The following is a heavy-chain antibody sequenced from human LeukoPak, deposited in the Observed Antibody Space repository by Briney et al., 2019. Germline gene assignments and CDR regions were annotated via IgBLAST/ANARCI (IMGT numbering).Heavy chain of an antibody. CDR1: GFTFSSYS. Sequence: PGGSLRLSCAASGFTFSSYSMNWVRQAPGKGLEWVSSISSSSSYIYYADSVKGRFTISRDNAKNSLYLQMNSLRAEDTAVYYCARDLHYYDSNPLGYWGQGTLVTVSS. CDR3: ARDLHYYDSNPLGY. D-gene: IGHD3-22*01. V-gene: IGHV3-21*01. CDR2: ISSSSSYI. J-gene: IGHJ4*02.